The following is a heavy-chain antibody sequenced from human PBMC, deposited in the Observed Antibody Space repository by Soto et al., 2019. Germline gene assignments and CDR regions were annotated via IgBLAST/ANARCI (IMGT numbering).Heavy chain of an antibody. D-gene: IGHD3-3*01. CDR1: GFTFSSYG. V-gene: IGHV3-30*18. J-gene: IGHJ4*02. CDR2: ISYDGSNK. CDR3: AKYGKGYYDFWSGYNFDY. Sequence: GGSLRLSCAASGFTFSSYGMHWVRQAPGKGLEWVAVISYDGSNKYYADSVKGRFTISRDNSKNTLYLQMNSLRAEDTAVYYCAKYGKGYYDFWSGYNFDYWGQGTLVTVSS.